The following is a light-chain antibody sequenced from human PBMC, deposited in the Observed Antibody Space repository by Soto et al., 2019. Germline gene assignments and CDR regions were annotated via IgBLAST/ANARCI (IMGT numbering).Light chain of an antibody. CDR2: AAS. V-gene: IGKV1-9*01. J-gene: IGKJ2*01. CDR3: QQLNSYPPT. Sequence: IQLTQSPSSLSASVGDRVTITCRASQGISSYLAWYQQKPGKAPTFLIYAASTLQRGVPSRFSGSGSGTDFTLTISSLQPEDFATYFCQQLNSYPPTFGQGTELEIK. CDR1: QGISSY.